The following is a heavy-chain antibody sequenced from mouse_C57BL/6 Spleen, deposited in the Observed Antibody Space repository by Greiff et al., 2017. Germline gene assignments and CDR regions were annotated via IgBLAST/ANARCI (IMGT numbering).Heavy chain of an antibody. CDR1: GYAFTNYL. CDR3: ARGYPYNGSSYWYFDV. D-gene: IGHD1-1*01. CDR2: INPGSGGT. V-gene: IGHV1-54*01. Sequence: VQLQQSGAELVRPGTSVKVSCKASGYAFTNYLIEWVKQRPGQGLEWIGVINPGSGGTNYNEKFKGKATLTADKSSSTAYMQLSSLTSEDSAVYFWARGYPYNGSSYWYFDVWGTGTTVTVAS. J-gene: IGHJ1*03.